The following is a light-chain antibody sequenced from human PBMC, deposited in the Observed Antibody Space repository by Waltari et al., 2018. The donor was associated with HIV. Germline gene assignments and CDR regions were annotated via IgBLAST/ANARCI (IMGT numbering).Light chain of an antibody. CDR1: QPISAY. Sequence: DIQMTQSPSSLSASVGDRVTITCRASQPISAYLNWFQQKPGKAPNLLIYTTSNLQSGVPSRFRGSGSGTDFTLTITNLQPEDFATYFCQQSYTIPLTFCGGTKVEIK. CDR3: QQSYTIPLT. J-gene: IGKJ4*01. CDR2: TTS. V-gene: IGKV1-39*01.